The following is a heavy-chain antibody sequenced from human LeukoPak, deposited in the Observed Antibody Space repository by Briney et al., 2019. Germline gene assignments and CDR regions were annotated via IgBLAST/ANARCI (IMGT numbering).Heavy chain of an antibody. CDR3: ARVGYSSSWAYYYYYMDV. CDR1: GFTFGDYG. V-gene: IGHV3-20*04. J-gene: IGHJ6*03. Sequence: GGSLRLSCAASGFTFGDYGMSWVRQAPGKGLEWVSGINWNGGSTGYADSVKGRFTISRDNAKNSLYLQMNSLRAEDMALYYCARVGYSSSWAYYYYYMDVWGKGTTVTVSS. D-gene: IGHD6-13*01. CDR2: INWNGGST.